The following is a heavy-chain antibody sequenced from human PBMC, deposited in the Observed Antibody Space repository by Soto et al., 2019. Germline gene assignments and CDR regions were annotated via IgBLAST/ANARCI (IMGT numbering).Heavy chain of an antibody. Sequence: EVQLLESGGGLVQPGGSLRLSCAASGFTFSSYAMSWVRQAPGKGLEWVSAISVSGGSTYYADSVKGRFTISRDNSKKSQYLQMSSLGADDTAVYYCVKDEVNSDYGDYYYYYYMDVWGKGTTVTVSS. CDR2: ISVSGGST. CDR1: GFTFSSYA. CDR3: VKDEVNSDYGDYYYYYYMDV. V-gene: IGHV3-23*01. D-gene: IGHD4-17*01. J-gene: IGHJ6*03.